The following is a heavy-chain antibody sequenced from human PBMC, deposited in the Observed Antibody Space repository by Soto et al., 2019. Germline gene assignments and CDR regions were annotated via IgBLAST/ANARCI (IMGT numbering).Heavy chain of an antibody. D-gene: IGHD2-8*01. V-gene: IGHV1-24*01. CDR1: GYTLTELS. CDR3: ATHVMVPSNYFDY. J-gene: IGHJ4*02. Sequence: ASVKVSCKVSGYTLTELSMHLVRQAPGKGLEWMGGFDPEDGETIYAQKFQGRVTMTEDTSTDTAYMELSSLRSEDTAVYYCATHVMVPSNYFDYWGQGTLVTVSS. CDR2: FDPEDGET.